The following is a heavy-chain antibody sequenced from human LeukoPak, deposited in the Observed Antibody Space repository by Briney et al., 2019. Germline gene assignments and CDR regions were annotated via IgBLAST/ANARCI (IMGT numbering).Heavy chain of an antibody. CDR3: ARGGGVCSSTSCCTYFDY. J-gene: IGHJ4*02. V-gene: IGHV4-39*01. CDR2: IYYSGST. D-gene: IGHD2-2*02. Sequence: PSETLSLTCTVSGGSISSSSYYRGWIRQPPGKGLEWIGSIYYSGSTYYNPSLKSRVTISVDTSKNQFSLKLSSVTAADTAVYYCARGGGVCSSTSCCTYFDYWGQGTLVTVSS. CDR1: GGSISSSSYY.